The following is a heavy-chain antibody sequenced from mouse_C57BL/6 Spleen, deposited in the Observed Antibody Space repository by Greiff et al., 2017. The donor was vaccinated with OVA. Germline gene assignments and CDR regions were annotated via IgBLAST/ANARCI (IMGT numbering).Heavy chain of an antibody. J-gene: IGHJ2*01. V-gene: IGHV5-12*01. CDR3: ARLDGSLFDY. CDR2: ISNGGGST. CDR1: GFTFSDYY. D-gene: IGHD2-3*01. Sequence: EVKLMESGGGLVQPGGSLKLSCAASGFTFSDYYMYWVRQTPEKRLEWVAYISNGGGSTYYPDTVKGRFTISRDNAKNTLYLQMSRLKSEDTAMYYCARLDGSLFDYWGQGTTLTVSS.